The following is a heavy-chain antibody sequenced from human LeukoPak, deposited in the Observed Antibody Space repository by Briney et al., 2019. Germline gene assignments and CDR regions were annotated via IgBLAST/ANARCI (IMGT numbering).Heavy chain of an antibody. CDR2: ISDTGNT. V-gene: IGHV3-23*01. D-gene: IGHD2-15*01. Sequence: GGSLRLSCAASGFTLSTYAMSWVRQAPGKGLEWVSAISDTGNTYHADSVKGRFTISRDSSKNTLFLQMNRLRPEDAAVYYCAKAPVTTCRGAFCYPFDYWGLGTLVTVSS. CDR3: AKAPVTTCRGAFCYPFDY. J-gene: IGHJ4*02. CDR1: GFTLSTYA.